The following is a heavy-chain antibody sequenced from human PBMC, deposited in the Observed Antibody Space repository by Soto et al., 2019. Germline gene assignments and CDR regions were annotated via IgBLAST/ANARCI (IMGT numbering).Heavy chain of an antibody. D-gene: IGHD3-3*01. Sequence: WWSAGQACSAAGCGVIGGSLSCIHPAPGNGLDVVSAVSGSGGSTYYADSVKGRFTISRDNSKNTLYLQMNSLRAEDTAVYYCAKDGPTTIFGVVIDYYYHYYYMDVWGKGTTVTVSS. CDR3: AKDGPTTIFGVVIDYYYHYYYMDV. CDR2: VSGSGGST. CDR1: GCGVIGGS. J-gene: IGHJ6*03. V-gene: IGHV3-23*01.